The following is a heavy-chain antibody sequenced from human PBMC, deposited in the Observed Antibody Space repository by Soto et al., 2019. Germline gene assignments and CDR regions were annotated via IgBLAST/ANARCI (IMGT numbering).Heavy chain of an antibody. Sequence: QVPLVQSGAEVKKPGASVKVSCKASGYTFTSYDINWVRQATGQGLEWMGWMNPNSGNTGYAQKFQGRVTMTRNTSISTAYMELSSLRSEDTAVYYCARVPKGYDFWSGDAFDIWGQGTMVTVSS. CDR3: ARVPKGYDFWSGDAFDI. CDR1: GYTFTSYD. V-gene: IGHV1-8*01. D-gene: IGHD3-3*01. J-gene: IGHJ3*02. CDR2: MNPNSGNT.